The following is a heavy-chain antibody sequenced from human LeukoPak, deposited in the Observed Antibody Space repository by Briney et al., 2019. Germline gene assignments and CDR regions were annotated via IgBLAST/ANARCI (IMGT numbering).Heavy chain of an antibody. CDR1: GGTFSSYA. J-gene: IGHJ4*02. D-gene: IGHD2-2*01. V-gene: IGHV1-69*13. CDR3: ARESCSSTSCYSGYYFDY. Sequence: AASVTVSCKASGGTFSSYAISWVRQAPGQGLEGMGGIIPIFGTANYAQKFQGRVTITADESTSTAYMELSSLRSEDTAVYYCARESCSSTSCYSGYYFDYWGQGTLVTVSS. CDR2: IIPIFGTA.